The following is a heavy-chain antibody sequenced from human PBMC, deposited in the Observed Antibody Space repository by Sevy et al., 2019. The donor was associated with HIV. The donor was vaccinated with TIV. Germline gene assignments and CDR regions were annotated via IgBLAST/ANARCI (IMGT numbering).Heavy chain of an antibody. CDR1: GGSFSGYY. V-gene: IGHV4-34*01. CDR2: INHSGST. CDR3: ARGRGGDYYDSSGYQEVIFDY. Sequence: ETLSLTCAVYGGSFSGYYWSWIRQPPGKGLEWIGEINHSGSTDYNPSLKSRVTISVDTSKNQFSLKLSSVTAADTAVYYCARGRGGDYYDSSGYQEVIFDYWGQGTLVTVSS. J-gene: IGHJ4*02. D-gene: IGHD3-22*01.